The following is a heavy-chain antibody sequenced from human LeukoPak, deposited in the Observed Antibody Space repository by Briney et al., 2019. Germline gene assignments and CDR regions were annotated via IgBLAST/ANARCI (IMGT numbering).Heavy chain of an antibody. J-gene: IGHJ6*03. CDR3: ARARGTIALYYYYYMDV. V-gene: IGHV1-69*06. CDR2: IIPIFGTA. D-gene: IGHD1-1*01. CDR1: GGTFSSYA. Sequence: SVKVSCKASGGTFSSYAISWVRQAPGQGLEWMGGIIPIFGTANYAQKFQGRVTITADKSTSTAYMELSSLRSEDTAVYYCARARGTIALYYYYYMDVWGKGTTVTVSS.